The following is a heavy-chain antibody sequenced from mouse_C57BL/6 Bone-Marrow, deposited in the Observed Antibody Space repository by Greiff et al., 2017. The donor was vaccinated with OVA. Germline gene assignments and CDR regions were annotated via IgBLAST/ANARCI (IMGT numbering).Heavy chain of an antibody. CDR1: GYSITSGYY. Sequence: EVQLQQSGPGLVKPSQSLSLTCSVTGYSITSGYYWNRIRQFPGNKLEWMGYISYDGSNNYNPSLKNRISITRDTSKNQFFLKLKSVTTEDTATYYGARNAYYSNYDYYDMDYWGQGTSVTVSS. CDR2: ISYDGSN. CDR3: ARNAYYSNYDYYDMDY. D-gene: IGHD2-5*01. V-gene: IGHV3-6*01. J-gene: IGHJ4*01.